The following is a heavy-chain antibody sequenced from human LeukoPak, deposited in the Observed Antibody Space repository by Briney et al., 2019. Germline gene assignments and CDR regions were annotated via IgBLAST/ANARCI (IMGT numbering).Heavy chain of an antibody. CDR2: INTNSGVT. CDR3: TRDRLGKWFDP. V-gene: IGHV1-2*02. D-gene: IGHD5-12*01. CDR1: GLTFTGVNY. Sequence: ASVKVSCKASGLTFTGVNYIHWVRQAPGQGPEWMGWINTNSGVTDYARKFQGRVTITRDTSISPAYMELYRLTSDDPAMYCCTRDRLGKWFDPWGQRNLVRVSS. J-gene: IGHJ5*02.